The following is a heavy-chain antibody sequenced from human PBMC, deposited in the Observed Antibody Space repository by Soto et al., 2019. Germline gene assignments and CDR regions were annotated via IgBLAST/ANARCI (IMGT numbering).Heavy chain of an antibody. CDR3: ARDWKGAEGFDP. Sequence: QVQLVQSGAEVKKPGASVKVSCKASGYTFSTYGFSWVRQAPGQGLEWMGWIGADNGDTNYAQNFQGRVHMTTDTSTTTSYMELRSLTSDDTAVYFCARDWKGAEGFDPWGQGTLVTVSS. J-gene: IGHJ5*02. D-gene: IGHD1-1*01. CDR1: GYTFSTYG. CDR2: IGADNGDT. V-gene: IGHV1-18*01.